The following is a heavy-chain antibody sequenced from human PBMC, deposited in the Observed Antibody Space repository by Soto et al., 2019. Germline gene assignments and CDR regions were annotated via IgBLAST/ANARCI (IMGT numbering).Heavy chain of an antibody. CDR3: ARSNPYDFWSGYFWAPGPPDY. D-gene: IGHD3-3*01. Sequence: GGSLRLSCAASGFTFSDHYMDWVRQAPGKGLEWVGRTRNKANSYTTEYAASVKGRLTISRDDSKNSLYLQMNSLKTEDTAVYYCARSNPYDFWSGYFWAPGPPDYWGQGTLVTVPQ. V-gene: IGHV3-72*01. CDR2: TRNKANSYTT. J-gene: IGHJ4*02. CDR1: GFTFSDHY.